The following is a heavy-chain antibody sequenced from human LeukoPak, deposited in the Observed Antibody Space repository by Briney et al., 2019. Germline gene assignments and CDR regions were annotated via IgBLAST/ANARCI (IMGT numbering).Heavy chain of an antibody. CDR3: ARVVIAVALFDY. CDR1: GSSISNYY. D-gene: IGHD6-19*01. CDR2: IYFSGRT. J-gene: IGHJ4*02. V-gene: IGHV4-59*12. Sequence: SETLSLTCTLSGSSISNYYWSWIRQSPGKGLEWIGYIYFSGRTRYSPSLKSRVTISVDTSKNQFSLKLSSVTAADTAVYYCARVVIAVALFDYWGQGTLVTVSS.